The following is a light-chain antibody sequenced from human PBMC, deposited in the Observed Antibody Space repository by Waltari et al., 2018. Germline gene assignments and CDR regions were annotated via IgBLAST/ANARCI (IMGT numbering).Light chain of an antibody. CDR1: YRDVATYNL. Sequence: QSALTQPASVSGSLGQSFTISCTGTYRDVATYNLVSWYQQHPGKAPKLLIFDVTARPSGVSNRFSGSKSGNTASLTISGLQAEDEADYYCCSYAGNFIWVFGGGTKLTVL. J-gene: IGLJ3*02. CDR3: CSYAGNFIWV. V-gene: IGLV2-23*02. CDR2: DVT.